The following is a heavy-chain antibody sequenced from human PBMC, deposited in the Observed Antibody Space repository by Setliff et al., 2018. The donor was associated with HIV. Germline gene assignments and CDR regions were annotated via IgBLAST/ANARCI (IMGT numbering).Heavy chain of an antibody. D-gene: IGHD2-21*02. CDR2: INTHTGNT. J-gene: IGHJ4*02. CDR1: GYTFTTFG. Sequence: ASVKVSCKASGYTFTTFGISWVRQAPGQRLEWMGWINTHTGNTKYSQKFQDRVTITRDTSARTGYMELSSLRSEDTAIYDCARWGSLALYLCGGDCYIDYWGQGTLVTVSS. V-gene: IGHV1-3*04. CDR3: ARWGSLALYLCGGDCYIDY.